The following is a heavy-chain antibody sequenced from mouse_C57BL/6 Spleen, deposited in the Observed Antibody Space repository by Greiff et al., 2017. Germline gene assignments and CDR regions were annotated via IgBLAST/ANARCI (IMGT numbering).Heavy chain of an antibody. Sequence: VQLQQSGAELVRPGTSVKMSCKASGYTFTNYWIGWVKQRPGHGLEWIGDIYPGGGYTNYNEKFKGKATLTADKSSSTAYMQFSSLTSEDSAVYYCARRGDYYGSGYFDVWGTGTTVTVSS. CDR3: ARRGDYYGSGYFDV. CDR2: IYPGGGYT. V-gene: IGHV1-63*01. D-gene: IGHD1-1*01. J-gene: IGHJ1*03. CDR1: GYTFTNYW.